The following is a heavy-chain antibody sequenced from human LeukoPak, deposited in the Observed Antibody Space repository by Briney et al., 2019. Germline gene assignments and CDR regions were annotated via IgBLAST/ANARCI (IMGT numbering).Heavy chain of an antibody. CDR3: VRRPGN. D-gene: IGHD1-14*01. Sequence: QSGGSLRLSCVASGFAVGSNYMSWVRQAPGKGLEWVSLIYSGGAIRYADSVKGRFTISRDSSKNTLFLQMNDLTVEDTARYYCVRRPGNWGQGILVTVSS. V-gene: IGHV3-53*01. CDR2: IYSGGAI. CDR1: GFAVGSNY. J-gene: IGHJ4*02.